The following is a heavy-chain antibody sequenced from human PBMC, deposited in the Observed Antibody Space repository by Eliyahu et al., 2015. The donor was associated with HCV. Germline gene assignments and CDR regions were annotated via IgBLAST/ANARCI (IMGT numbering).Heavy chain of an antibody. V-gene: IGHV3-74*01. CDR2: INTDGSST. CDR1: GXPFSPYX. Sequence: EVQLVESGGGXVQPGGSLRLXCAASGXPFSPYXXHWVRQAPGKGLVWVSRINTDGSSTINADSVKGRFTISRDNAKNTLYLQMNSLRAEDTAVYYCARGVAAPDAFDIWGQGTMVTVSS. D-gene: IGHD6-13*01. CDR3: ARGVAAPDAFDI. J-gene: IGHJ3*02.